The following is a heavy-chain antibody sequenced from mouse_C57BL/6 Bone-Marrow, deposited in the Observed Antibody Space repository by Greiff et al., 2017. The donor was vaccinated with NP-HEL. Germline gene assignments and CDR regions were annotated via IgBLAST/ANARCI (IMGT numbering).Heavy chain of an antibody. V-gene: IGHV2-5*01. Sequence: VKLVESGPGLVQPSQSLSITCTVSGFSLTSYGVHWVRQSPGKGLEWLGVIWRGGSTDYNAAFMSRLSITKDNSKSQVFFKMNSLQADDTAIYYCAKIYYDYDGKGRYAMDYWGQGTSVTVSS. CDR2: IWRGGST. CDR1: GFSLTSYG. D-gene: IGHD2-4*01. J-gene: IGHJ4*01. CDR3: AKIYYDYDGKGRYAMDY.